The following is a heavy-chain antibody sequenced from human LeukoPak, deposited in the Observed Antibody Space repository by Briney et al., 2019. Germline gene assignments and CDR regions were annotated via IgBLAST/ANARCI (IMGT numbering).Heavy chain of an antibody. J-gene: IGHJ4*02. V-gene: IGHV1-18*04. CDR3: AREGDSDYGGNPFDY. D-gene: IGHD4-23*01. Sequence: ASVNVSCKASGYTFTTYSISWVRQAPGQGLEWMGWISPYNGNTNYAQTLQGRVTLTTDTSTTTAYMELRNLRLDDTAVYYCAREGDSDYGGNPFDYWGQGTLVTVSS. CDR1: GYTFTTYS. CDR2: ISPYNGNT.